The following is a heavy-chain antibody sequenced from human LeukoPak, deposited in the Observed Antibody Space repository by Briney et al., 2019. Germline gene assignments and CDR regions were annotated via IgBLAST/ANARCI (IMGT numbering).Heavy chain of an antibody. V-gene: IGHV4-39*01. D-gene: IGHD2-2*01. CDR3: ARHGDCSSTSCYLGWFDP. J-gene: IGHJ5*02. Sequence: SETLSLTCTASGGSIRSYYWGWIRQPPGKGLEWIGSIYYSGSTYYNPSLKSRVTISVDTSKNQFSLKLSSVTAADTAVYYCARHGDCSSTSCYLGWFDPWGQGTLVTVSS. CDR1: GGSIRSYY. CDR2: IYYSGST.